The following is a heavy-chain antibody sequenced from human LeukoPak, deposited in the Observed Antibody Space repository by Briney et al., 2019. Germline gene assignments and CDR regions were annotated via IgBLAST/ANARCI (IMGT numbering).Heavy chain of an antibody. J-gene: IGHJ4*02. D-gene: IGHD3-10*01. CDR3: AKTYYYGSGSPNYFDY. Sequence: GESLKISCKGSGYSFTSYWIGWVRQMPGKGLEWMGIIYPGDSDTRYSPSFQGQVTISADKSISTAYLQWSSLKASDTAMYYRAKTYYYGSGSPNYFDYWGQGTLVTVSS. CDR1: GYSFTSYW. CDR2: IYPGDSDT. V-gene: IGHV5-51*01.